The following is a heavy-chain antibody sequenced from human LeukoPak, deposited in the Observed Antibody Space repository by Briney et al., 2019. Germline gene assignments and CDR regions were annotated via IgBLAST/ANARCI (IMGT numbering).Heavy chain of an antibody. Sequence: SETLSLTCTVSGGSISSYYWSWIRQPPGKGLEWIGYIYYSGSTNYNPSLKSRVTISVDTSKNQFSLKLSSVTAADTAVYNCASLRRGRRAPRLYYFDYWGQGTLVTVSS. CDR1: GGSISSYY. CDR3: ASLRRGRRAPRLYYFDY. V-gene: IGHV4-59*08. CDR2: IYYSGST. D-gene: IGHD5-12*01. J-gene: IGHJ4*02.